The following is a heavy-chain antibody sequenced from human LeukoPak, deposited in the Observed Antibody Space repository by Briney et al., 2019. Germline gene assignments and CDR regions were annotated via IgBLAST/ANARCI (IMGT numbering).Heavy chain of an antibody. Sequence: ASVKVSCKASDYTFTNFGITWVRQAPGQGLEWMGWISAYNGNTNYGQKSQGRVTMTTDTSTSTAYMELRSLRSDDTAVYFCARTIREDSSGTFDYWGQGTLVTVSS. CDR3: ARTIREDSSGTFDY. D-gene: IGHD6-25*01. V-gene: IGHV1-18*01. J-gene: IGHJ4*02. CDR2: ISAYNGNT. CDR1: DYTFTNFG.